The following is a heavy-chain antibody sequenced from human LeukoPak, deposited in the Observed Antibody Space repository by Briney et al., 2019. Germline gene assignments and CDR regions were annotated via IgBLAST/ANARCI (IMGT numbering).Heavy chain of an antibody. CDR2: ITTRGDT. V-gene: IGHV3-13*04. CDR3: ARGLYSSGWYVPELDY. Sequence: GGSLRLSCAASGFTFSSYDMHWVRRATGKGLEWVSAITTRGDTYYSGSVKGRFTISRENAKNSLYLQMNSLRAGDTAVYYCARGLYSSGWYVPELDYWGQGTLVAVSS. CDR1: GFTFSSYD. J-gene: IGHJ4*02. D-gene: IGHD6-19*01.